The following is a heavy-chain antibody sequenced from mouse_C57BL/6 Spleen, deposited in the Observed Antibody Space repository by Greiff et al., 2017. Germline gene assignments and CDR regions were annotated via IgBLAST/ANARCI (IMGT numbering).Heavy chain of an antibody. V-gene: IGHV1-42*01. CDR1: GYSFTGYY. CDR2: INPSTGGT. J-gene: IGHJ3*01. Sequence: VQLQQSGPELVKPGASVKISCKASGYSFTGYYMHWVKQSPEKSLEWIGEINPSTGGTTYNQKFKAKATLTVDKSSSTAYMQLKSLTSEESAVYYCASLYYDYDEFAYWGQGTLVTVSA. CDR3: ASLYYDYDEFAY. D-gene: IGHD2-4*01.